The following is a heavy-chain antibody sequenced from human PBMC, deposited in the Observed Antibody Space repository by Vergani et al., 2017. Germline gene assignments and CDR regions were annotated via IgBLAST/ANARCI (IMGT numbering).Heavy chain of an antibody. J-gene: IGHJ4*02. CDR2: INNDGHT. Sequence: QVQLQQWGAGVVKPSGTLSLTCAVFGESFSSFYWSWIRQPPGKGRGWIGEINNDGHTNYNPSLESRVTVSRDTAKNQFYLNLMSVTAAVTAMYYCAVRARVNLVGGEIVTKRTFEYWSQGSLVTVSS. V-gene: IGHV4-34*02. CDR1: GESFSSFY. CDR3: AVRARVNLVGGEIVTKRTFEY. D-gene: IGHD2-15*01.